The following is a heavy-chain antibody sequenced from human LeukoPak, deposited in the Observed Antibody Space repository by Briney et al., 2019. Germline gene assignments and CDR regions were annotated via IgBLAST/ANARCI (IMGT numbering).Heavy chain of an antibody. CDR3: ARAVARDYYFDY. CDR2: IYYSGSI. J-gene: IGHJ4*02. CDR1: GGSISSYY. Sequence: SETLSLTCTVSGGSISSYYWSWIRQPPGKGLEWIGYIYYSGSINYNPSLKSRVTISVDTSKNQFSLKLSSVTAADTAVYYCARAVARDYYFDYWGQGTLVTVSS. D-gene: IGHD6-19*01. V-gene: IGHV4-59*01.